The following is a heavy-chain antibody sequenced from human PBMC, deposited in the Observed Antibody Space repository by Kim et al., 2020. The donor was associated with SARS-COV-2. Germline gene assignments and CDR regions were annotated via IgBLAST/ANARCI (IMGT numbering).Heavy chain of an antibody. CDR2: IDPSDSYT. CDR3: ARRPTLYCSSTSCYGGSVYYGMDV. CDR1: GYSFTSYW. Sequence: GESLKISCKGSGYSFTSYWISWVRQMPGKGLEWMGRIDPSDSYTNYSPSFQGHVTISADKSISTAYLQWSSLKASDTAMYYCARRPTLYCSSTSCYGGSVYYGMDVWGQGTTVTVSS. D-gene: IGHD2-2*01. J-gene: IGHJ6*02. V-gene: IGHV5-10-1*01.